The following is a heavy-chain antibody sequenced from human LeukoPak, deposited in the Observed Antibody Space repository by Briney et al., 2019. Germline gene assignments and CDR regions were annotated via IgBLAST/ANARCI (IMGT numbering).Heavy chain of an antibody. CDR1: GFTFSSYW. Sequence: GGSLRLSCAVSGFTFSSYWMHWVRQAPGKGLVWVSRINSDGSSTSYADSVKGRFTISRDNAKNTLYLQMNSLRAEDTAVYYCARVLRYYDFWSGYSYYYYYYGMDVWGQGTTVTVSS. D-gene: IGHD3-3*01. CDR3: ARVLRYYDFWSGYSYYYYYYGMDV. V-gene: IGHV3-74*01. CDR2: INSDGSST. J-gene: IGHJ6*02.